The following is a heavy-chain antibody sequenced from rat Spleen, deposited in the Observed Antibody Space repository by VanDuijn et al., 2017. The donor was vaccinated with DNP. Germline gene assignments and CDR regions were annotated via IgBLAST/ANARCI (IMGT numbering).Heavy chain of an antibody. D-gene: IGHD1-11*01. CDR3: AKGPNYGIYGDYFDY. Sequence: EVQLVESGGGLVQPGRSLKLSCAVSGFTFSDYYMAWVRQAPAKGLEWVATLSYNGGTPYYRDSVKGRFTISRDNAQTTLYLQMSKLGSEDTAIYYWAKGPNYGIYGDYFDYWGQGVMVTVSS. CDR2: LSYNGGTP. CDR1: GFTFSDYY. V-gene: IGHV5-7*01. J-gene: IGHJ2*01.